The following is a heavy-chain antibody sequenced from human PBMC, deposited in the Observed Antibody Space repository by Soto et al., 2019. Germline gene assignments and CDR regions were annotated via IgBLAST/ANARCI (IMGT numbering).Heavy chain of an antibody. CDR3: AREACTTGVCYFDY. J-gene: IGHJ4*02. CDR2: ISAYNGNT. V-gene: IGHV1-18*01. D-gene: IGHD2-8*01. Sequence: QVQLVQSGAEVKKPGASVKVSCKASGYIFTSYGISWVRQAPGQGPEWMGWISAYNGNTNYAQKFQGRVTMTTDTSTTTAYIELRSLRSDDTAVYYCAREACTTGVCYFDYWGQGTLVTVSS. CDR1: GYIFTSYG.